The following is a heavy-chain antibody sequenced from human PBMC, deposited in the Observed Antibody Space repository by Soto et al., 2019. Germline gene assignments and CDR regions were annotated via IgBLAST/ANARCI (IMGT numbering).Heavy chain of an antibody. CDR1: GGSTSSGGYC. D-gene: IGHD3-16*01. CDR2: TKYSGST. J-gene: IGHJ2*01. V-gene: IGHV4-31*03. CDR3: ARDYGGAWYFDL. Sequence: QVQLQESGPGLVKPSQTLSLTCTVSGGSTSSGGYCWSWIRQHPGKGLEWIGYTKYSGSTYYNPSLKSRVTISVDTSKNQFSLKLSSVTAADTAVYYCARDYGGAWYFDLWGRGTLVTVSS.